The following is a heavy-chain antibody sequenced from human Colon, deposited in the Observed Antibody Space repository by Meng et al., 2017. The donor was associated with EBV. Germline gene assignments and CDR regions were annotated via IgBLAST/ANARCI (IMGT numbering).Heavy chain of an antibody. CDR1: GYTFTRYP. Sequence: EQLVQSGSEFKKPGTAVKVSCKATGYTFTRYPMNWVRQAPGQGLEWMGWISTNTGNPTYAQGFTGRFVFSVDTSVSTAYLQISSLKAEDTAVYYCGTLKYTSGFYGPAYWGQGALVTVSS. V-gene: IGHV7-4-1*02. D-gene: IGHD6-19*01. J-gene: IGHJ4*02. CDR2: ISTNTGNP. CDR3: GTLKYTSGFYGPAY.